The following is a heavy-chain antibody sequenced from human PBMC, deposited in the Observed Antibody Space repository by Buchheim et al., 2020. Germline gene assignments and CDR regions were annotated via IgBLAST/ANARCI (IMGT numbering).Heavy chain of an antibody. CDR1: GGSFSGYY. CDR2: INHSGST. CDR3: ASRRRHYYDFWSGSYYMDV. V-gene: IGHV4-34*01. J-gene: IGHJ6*03. Sequence: QVQLQQWGAGLLKPSETLSLTCAVYGGSFSGYYWSWIRQPPGKGLEWIGEINHSGSTNYNPSLKSRVTISVDTSKNQFSLKLSSVTAADTAVYYCASRRRHYYDFWSGSYYMDVWGKGTT. D-gene: IGHD3-3*01.